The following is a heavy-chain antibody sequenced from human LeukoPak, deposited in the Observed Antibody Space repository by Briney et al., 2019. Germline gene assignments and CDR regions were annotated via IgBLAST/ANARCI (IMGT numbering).Heavy chain of an antibody. CDR2: ISTSSSYI. Sequence: GGSLRLSCAASGFTFTSYNMNWVRQAPGKGLEWVSSISTSSSYIYYADSVKGRFTISRDNSKNTLYLQMNSLRAEDTAVYYCAKGYQTQTGESYYYYYYMDVWGKGTTVTVSS. CDR1: GFTFTSYN. V-gene: IGHV3-21*01. J-gene: IGHJ6*03. CDR3: AKGYQTQTGESYYYYYYMDV. D-gene: IGHD7-27*01.